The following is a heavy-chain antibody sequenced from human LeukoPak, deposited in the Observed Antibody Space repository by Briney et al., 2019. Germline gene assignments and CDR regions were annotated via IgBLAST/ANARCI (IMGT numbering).Heavy chain of an antibody. CDR2: INHSGST. V-gene: IGHV4-34*01. CDR3: ARIRIAAAGFDY. J-gene: IGHJ4*02. D-gene: IGHD6-6*01. CDR1: GGSFSGYY. Sequence: SETLSLTCAVYGGSFSGYYWSWICQPPGKGLEWIGEINHSGSTNYNPSLKSRVTISVDTSKNQFSLKLSSVTAADTAVYYCARIRIAAAGFDYWGQGTLVTVSS.